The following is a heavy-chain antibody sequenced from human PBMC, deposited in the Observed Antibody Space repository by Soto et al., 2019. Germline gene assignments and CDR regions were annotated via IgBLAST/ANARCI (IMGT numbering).Heavy chain of an antibody. CDR2: IYYSGST. V-gene: IGHV4-59*08. J-gene: IGHJ5*02. CDR1: GGSISSYY. Sequence: QVQLQESGPGLVKPSETLSLTCTVSGGSISSYYWSWIRQPPGKGLEWIGYIYYSGSTNYNPSLKSRVTLSVDTSKNQFSLKLSSVTAADTAVYYCARHSRVYIAARPAGWFDPWGQGTLVTVSS. CDR3: ARHSRVYIAARPAGWFDP. D-gene: IGHD6-6*01.